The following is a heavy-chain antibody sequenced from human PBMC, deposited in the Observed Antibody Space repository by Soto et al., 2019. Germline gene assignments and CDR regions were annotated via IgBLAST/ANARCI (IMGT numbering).Heavy chain of an antibody. CDR3: ATTRAGEFDY. V-gene: IGHV4-59*08. CDR2: IYYSGST. CDR1: CGTISSYY. D-gene: IGHD3-16*01. J-gene: IGHJ4*02. Sequence: SDALSLTCTASCGTISSYYLSWIRQPPGKGLEWIGDIYYSGSTNYNPSLKSRVTISIDTSKNHLSLKLSSLTAADTAVYYCATTRAGEFDYWGQGTLVTVSS.